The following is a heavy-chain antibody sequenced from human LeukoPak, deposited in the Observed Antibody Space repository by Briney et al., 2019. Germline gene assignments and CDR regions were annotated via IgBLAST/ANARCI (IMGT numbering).Heavy chain of an antibody. J-gene: IGHJ4*02. V-gene: IGHV3-23*01. D-gene: IGHD6-19*01. CDR2: ISGSGGST. CDR1: GFTFSSFA. Sequence: GGSLRLSCAASGFTFSSFAMSWVRQAPGKGLEWVSAISGSGGSTYYADSVKGRFTISRDNSKNTLYLQMNSLRAEDTAVYYCATDYSSGWYPTSVFDYWGQGTLVTVSS. CDR3: ATDYSSGWYPTSVFDY.